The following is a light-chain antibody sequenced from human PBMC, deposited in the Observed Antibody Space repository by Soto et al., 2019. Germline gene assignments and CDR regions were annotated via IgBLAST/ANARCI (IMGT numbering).Light chain of an antibody. CDR1: QSVSSY. CDR2: DAS. J-gene: IGKJ2*01. V-gene: IGKV3-11*01. Sequence: EIVLTQSPATLSLSPGERATLSCRASQSVSSYLAWYQQKPGQAPRLLIYDASNRATGIPARFSGSGSGTDFTITIISLEPEDFAAYYCQQRSNWPPGYTFGQGTKLEIK. CDR3: QQRSNWPPGYT.